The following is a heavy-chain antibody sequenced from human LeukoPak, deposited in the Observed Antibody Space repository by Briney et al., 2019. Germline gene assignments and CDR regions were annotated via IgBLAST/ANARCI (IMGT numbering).Heavy chain of an antibody. V-gene: IGHV4-38-2*01. J-gene: IGHJ4*02. CDR2: IYTSGST. CDR1: GYSISSGYY. Sequence: PSETLSLTCAVSGYSISSGYYWGWIRQPPGKGLEWIGRIYTSGSTNYNPSLKSRVTISVDTSKNQFSLKLSSVTAADTAVYYCARGGPLYFDYWGQGTLVTVSS. CDR3: ARGGPLYFDY.